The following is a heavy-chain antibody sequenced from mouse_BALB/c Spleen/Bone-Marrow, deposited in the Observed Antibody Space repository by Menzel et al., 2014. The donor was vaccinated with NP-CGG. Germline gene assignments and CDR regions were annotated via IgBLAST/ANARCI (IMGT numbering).Heavy chain of an antibody. CDR1: GFNIKDTY. Sequence: VQLQQSGAELVKPGTSVKLSCTASGFNIKDTYIHWVKRRPEQGLGWIGRIDPENGDIKYDPKFQVKATITADTSSNTAYLQLSSLTSEDTAVYYCTRRGFDFWGQGTTLTVSS. J-gene: IGHJ2*01. CDR2: IDPENGDI. CDR3: TRRGFDF. V-gene: IGHV14-3*02.